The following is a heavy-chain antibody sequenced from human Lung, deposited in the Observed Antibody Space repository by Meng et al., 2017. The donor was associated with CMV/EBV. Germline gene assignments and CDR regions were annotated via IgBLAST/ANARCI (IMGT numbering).Heavy chain of an antibody. CDR3: ARGPSYSSGFPDC. D-gene: IGHD6-19*01. J-gene: IGHJ4*02. V-gene: IGHV3-7*01. Sequence: SXAASGFTFSGYWMNWVRQTPGKGLEWVANIKQDGSDKYYADSVKGRFTISRDNAENSLYLQMNSLRAEDTAIYYCARGPSYSSGFPDCWGQGTXVTVSS. CDR2: IKQDGSDK. CDR1: GFTFSGYW.